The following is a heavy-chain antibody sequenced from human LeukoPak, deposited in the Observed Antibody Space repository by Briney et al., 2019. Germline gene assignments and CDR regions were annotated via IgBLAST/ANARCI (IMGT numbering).Heavy chain of an antibody. V-gene: IGHV3-23*01. CDR2: ISGRGGST. D-gene: IGHD2-2*01. Sequence: PGRSLRLSCAASGFTFNSYAMNWVRQAPGKGLEWVSAISGRGGSTYYADYVKGRSTISRDNSKNMLYLQMNSLRAEDTAVYYCAKSMAGYCDSTIDNWGQGTLVTVSS. CDR1: GFTFNSYA. J-gene: IGHJ4*02. CDR3: AKSMAGYCDSTIDN.